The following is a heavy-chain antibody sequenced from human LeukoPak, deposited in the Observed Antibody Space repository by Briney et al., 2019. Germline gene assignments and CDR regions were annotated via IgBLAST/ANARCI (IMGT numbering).Heavy chain of an antibody. V-gene: IGHV1-46*01. CDR3: ARPAPMGVDAFDT. CDR1: GYTFTTYH. Sequence: ASVKVSCKASGYTFTTYHMHWVRQAPGQGLEWMGTIDPSGGRTAYAQKFQGRVTVTSDTSTSTVYMELSSLRSEDTAVYYCARPAPMGVDAFDTWGQGTLVTVSS. J-gene: IGHJ3*02. D-gene: IGHD3-16*01. CDR2: IDPSGGRT.